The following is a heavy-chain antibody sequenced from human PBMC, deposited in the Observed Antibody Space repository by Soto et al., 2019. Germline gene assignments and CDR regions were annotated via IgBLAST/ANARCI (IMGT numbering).Heavy chain of an antibody. Sequence: QVQLVESGGGVVQPGRSLRLSCAASGFIFSSYALHWVRQSPGKGLEWLAVISYDGSEKTYIDSVKGRFTISRDNSKNTLYLQMNRLRTDDTAVYYWARDEIGWLQMKYFDSWGQGTQGTVST. CDR3: ARDEIGWLQMKYFDS. V-gene: IGHV3-30-3*01. D-gene: IGHD5-12*01. CDR1: GFIFSSYA. J-gene: IGHJ4*02. CDR2: ISYDGSEK.